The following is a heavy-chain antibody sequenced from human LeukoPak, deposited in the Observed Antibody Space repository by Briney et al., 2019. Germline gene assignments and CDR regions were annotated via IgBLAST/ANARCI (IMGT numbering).Heavy chain of an antibody. CDR1: GFTFSSYG. J-gene: IGHJ6*02. CDR3: AKDHSSSGWYVTAYYYYGMDV. CDR2: ISYDGSNK. Sequence: GRSLRLSCAASGFTFSSYGMHWVRQAPGKGLEWVAVISYDGSNKYYADSVKGRFTISRDNSKNTLYLQMNSLGAEDTAVYYCAKDHSSSGWYVTAYYYYGMDVWGQGTTVTVSS. V-gene: IGHV3-30*18. D-gene: IGHD6-19*01.